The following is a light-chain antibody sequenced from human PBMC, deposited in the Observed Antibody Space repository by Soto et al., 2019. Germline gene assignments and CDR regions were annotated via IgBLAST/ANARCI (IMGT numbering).Light chain of an antibody. Sequence: DIQMTQSPSSLSASVGDRFTITCRASQPINKFLNWFQHKPGEAPKRLXYGASILQDGVPSRFSGSGSGTDYTLTISGLQTEDFGTYYCQQSHSVPLTFGGGTKVDIK. CDR2: GAS. CDR3: QQSHSVPLT. V-gene: IGKV1-39*01. CDR1: QPINKF. J-gene: IGKJ4*01.